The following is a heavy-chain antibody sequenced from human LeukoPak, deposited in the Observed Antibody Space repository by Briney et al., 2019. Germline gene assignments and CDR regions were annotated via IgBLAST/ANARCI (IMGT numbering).Heavy chain of an antibody. CDR2: IYYSGST. CDR3: ARHGYCSGGTCYSNYYYGMDV. Sequence: PSETLSLTCTVSGGSVSSGSYYWSWIRQPPGEGLEWIGYIYYSGSTNYNPSLKSRVTISLDTSKNQFSLKLSSVTAADTAVYYCARHGYCSGGTCYSNYYYGMDVWGQGTTVTVSS. CDR1: GGSVSSGSYY. V-gene: IGHV4-61*01. J-gene: IGHJ6*02. D-gene: IGHD2-15*01.